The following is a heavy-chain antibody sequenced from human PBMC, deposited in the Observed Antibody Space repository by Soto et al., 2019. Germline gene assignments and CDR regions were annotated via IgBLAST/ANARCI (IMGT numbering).Heavy chain of an antibody. Sequence: GGSLRLSCAASGFLFSSYGMHWVRQAPGKGLEWVAGIWYDGSNTFYSDAVKGRFSISRDNSKNTLYLQMNSLRAEDTAVYYCAKDSRFRSKKTYYYDRRGYSLFVYWGQGT. CDR3: AKDSRFRSKKTYYYDRRGYSLFVY. CDR1: GFLFSSYG. D-gene: IGHD3-22*01. V-gene: IGHV3-33*06. J-gene: IGHJ4*02. CDR2: IWYDGSNT.